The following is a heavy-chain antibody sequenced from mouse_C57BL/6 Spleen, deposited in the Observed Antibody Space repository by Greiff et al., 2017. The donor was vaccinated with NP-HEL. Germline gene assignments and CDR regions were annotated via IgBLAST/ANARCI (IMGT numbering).Heavy chain of an antibody. D-gene: IGHD2-3*01. CDR3: ARHDGYYFDY. J-gene: IGHJ2*01. CDR1: GYTFTSYW. CDR2: IDPSDSYT. V-gene: IGHV1-50*01. Sequence: VQLQQPGAELVKPGASVKLSCKASGYTFTSYWMQWVKQRPGQGLAWIGEIDPSDSYTNYNQKFKGKATLTVDTSSSTAYMQLSSLTSEDAAVYYCARHDGYYFDYWGQGTTLPVSS.